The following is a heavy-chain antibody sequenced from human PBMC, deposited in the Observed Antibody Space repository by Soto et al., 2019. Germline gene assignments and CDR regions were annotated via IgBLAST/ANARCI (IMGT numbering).Heavy chain of an antibody. CDR2: IKSKTDGGTT. J-gene: IGHJ4*02. Sequence: EVQLVESGGGLVKPGGSLRLSCAASGFTFSNAWMNWVRQAPGKGLEWVGRIKSKTDGGTTDYAAPVKGRFTISRDDSKNTLYLQMNSLKTEDTAVYYCTGILTGYYNEFRDYWGQGTLVTVSS. CDR3: TGILTGYYNEFRDY. V-gene: IGHV3-15*07. CDR1: GFTFSNAW. D-gene: IGHD3-9*01.